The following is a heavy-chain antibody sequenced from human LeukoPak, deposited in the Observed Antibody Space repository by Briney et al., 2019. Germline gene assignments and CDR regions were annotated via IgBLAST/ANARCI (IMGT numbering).Heavy chain of an antibody. V-gene: IGHV3-11*04. CDR3: AREGSIAAAGTNAFDI. CDR2: VSSSGSTI. CDR1: GFTFSDYY. D-gene: IGHD6-13*01. J-gene: IGHJ3*02. Sequence: GGSLRLSCAASGFTFSDYYMSWIRQAPGKGLEWVSYVSSSGSTIYYADSVKGRFTISRDNAKNSLYLQMNSLRAEDTAVYYCAREGSIAAAGTNAFDIWGQGTMVTASS.